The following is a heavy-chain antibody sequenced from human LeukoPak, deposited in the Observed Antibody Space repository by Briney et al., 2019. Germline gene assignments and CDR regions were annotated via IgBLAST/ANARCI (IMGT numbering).Heavy chain of an antibody. CDR2: IYYSGST. J-gene: IGHJ2*01. CDR1: GGSISGYY. V-gene: IGHV4-59*08. D-gene: IGHD6-25*01. CDR3: ARQGGGFWYFDL. Sequence: PSETLSLTCTVSGGSISGYYWSWIRQPPGKGLEWIGDIYYSGSTNYNPSLKSRVTISVDTSKNQFSLKLSSVTAADTAVYYCARQGGGFWYFDLWGRGTLVTVSS.